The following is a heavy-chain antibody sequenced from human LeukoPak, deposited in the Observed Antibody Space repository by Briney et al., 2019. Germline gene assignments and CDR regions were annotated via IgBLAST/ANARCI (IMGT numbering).Heavy chain of an antibody. CDR1: GFTFSSYA. CDR3: ARGKYDSSPFLQH. V-gene: IGHV3-23*01. J-gene: IGHJ1*01. D-gene: IGHD3-22*01. Sequence: GGSLRLSCAASGFTFSSYAMSWVRQAPGKGLEWVSAISGSGGSTYYADSVKGRFTISRDNAKNSLYLQMNSLRAEDTAVYYCARGKYDSSPFLQHWGQGTLVTVSS. CDR2: ISGSGGST.